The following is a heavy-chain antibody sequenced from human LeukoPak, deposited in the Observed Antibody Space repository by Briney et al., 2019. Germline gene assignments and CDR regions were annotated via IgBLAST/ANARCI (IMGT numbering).Heavy chain of an antibody. CDR3: ARDSLSKALDI. CDR1: GFTFSSYA. J-gene: IGHJ3*02. D-gene: IGHD2-2*01. CDR2: ISYDGSNK. V-gene: IGHV3-30-3*01. Sequence: GRSLRLSCAASGFTFSSYAMHWVRQAPGNGLEWVAVISYDGSNKYYADSVKGRFTISRDNSKNTLCLQMNSLRAEDTAVYYCARDSLSKALDIWGQGTMVTVSS.